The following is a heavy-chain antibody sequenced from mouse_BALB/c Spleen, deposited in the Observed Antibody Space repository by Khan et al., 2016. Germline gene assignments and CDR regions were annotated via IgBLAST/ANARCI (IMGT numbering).Heavy chain of an antibody. J-gene: IGHJ4*01. CDR2: INTYTGEP. Sequence: QIQLVQSGPELKKPGETVKISCKASGYTFTNYGMNWVKQAPGKGLKWMGWINTYTGEPTYADDFKGRFAFSLETSASTAYLQINNLKNEDTATYFCASFGLLYAMDYWGQGTSVTVSS. CDR3: ASFGLLYAMDY. D-gene: IGHD1-1*01. V-gene: IGHV9-3-1*01. CDR1: GYTFTNYG.